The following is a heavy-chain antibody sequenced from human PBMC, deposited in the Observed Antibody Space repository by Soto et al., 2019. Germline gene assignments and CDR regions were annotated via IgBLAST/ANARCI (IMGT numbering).Heavy chain of an antibody. CDR1: GGSITSYY. J-gene: IGHJ6*02. V-gene: IGHV4-59*01. CDR2: INYSGDT. CDR3: ARDDSIPSDRYYYNGMNV. Sequence: QVQLQESGPGLVRPSETLSLTCTVSGGSITSYYWNWVRQPPGKGLEWIGYINYSGDTTYNPSLKSRVXXXAXXSKNQLSLRLTSVTAADTAVYFCARDDSIPSDRYYYNGMNVWGQGTTVTVSS. D-gene: IGHD3-3*02.